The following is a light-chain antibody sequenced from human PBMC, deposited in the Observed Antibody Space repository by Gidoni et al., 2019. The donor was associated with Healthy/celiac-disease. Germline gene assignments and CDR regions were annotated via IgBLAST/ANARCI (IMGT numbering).Light chain of an antibody. CDR2: LGS. CDR3: MQALQTPPWT. CDR1: QSLLHSNGYNY. J-gene: IGKJ1*01. V-gene: IGKV2-28*01. Sequence: DIVMTQSPLSLRVTPGEPASISCRSSQSLLHSNGYNYLDWYLQKQGQSPQLLIYLGSNRASGVPDRFSGSGSGTDFTLKISRVEAEYVGVYYCMQALQTPPWTFXXXTKVEIK.